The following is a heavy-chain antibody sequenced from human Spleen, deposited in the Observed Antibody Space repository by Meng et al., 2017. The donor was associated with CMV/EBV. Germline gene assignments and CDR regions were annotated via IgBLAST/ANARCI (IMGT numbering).Heavy chain of an antibody. CDR3: ARGIPWGAHPFDY. D-gene: IGHD7-27*01. V-gene: IGHV1-2*02. CDR1: GYTFTGYY. J-gene: IGHJ4*02. Sequence: ASVKVSCKASGYTFTGYYIRWVRQAPGQGLEWMGWINPNSGGTNYAQKFQGRVTMTRDTSISTAYMELSRLRSDDTAVYYCARGIPWGAHPFDYWGQGTLVTVSS. CDR2: INPNSGGT.